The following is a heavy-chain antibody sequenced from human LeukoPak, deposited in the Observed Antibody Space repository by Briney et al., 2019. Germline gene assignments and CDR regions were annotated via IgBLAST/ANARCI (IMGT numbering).Heavy chain of an antibody. CDR3: ARRFRLGGYYGSGSPPDY. CDR1: GGSISSSSYY. J-gene: IGHJ4*02. V-gene: IGHV4-39*01. D-gene: IGHD3-10*01. Sequence: SETLSLTCTVSGGSISSSSYYWGWIRQPPGKGLEWIGSIYYSGSTYYNPSLKSRVTISVDTSKNQFSLKLSSVTAADTAVYYCARRFRLGGYYGSGSPPDYWGQGTLVTVSS. CDR2: IYYSGST.